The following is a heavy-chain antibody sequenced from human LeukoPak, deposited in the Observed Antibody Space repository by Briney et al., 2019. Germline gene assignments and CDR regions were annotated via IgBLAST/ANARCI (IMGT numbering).Heavy chain of an antibody. D-gene: IGHD3-3*01. J-gene: IGHJ6*03. CDR1: GFTFSSYG. CDR3: AKDSAVFGSGPYYYYYMDV. V-gene: IGHV3-30*02. Sequence: PGGSLRLSCAASGFTFSSYGMHWVRQAPGKGLEWVAIIRSDGSDKSYAHSVEGRFTISRDNSQNTLYLQMNSLRAEDTAVYFCAKDSAVFGSGPYYYYYMDVWGKGTTVTVSS. CDR2: IRSDGSDK.